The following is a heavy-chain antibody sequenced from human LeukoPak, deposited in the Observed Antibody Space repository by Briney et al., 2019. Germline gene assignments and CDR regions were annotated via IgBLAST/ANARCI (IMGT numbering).Heavy chain of an antibody. J-gene: IGHJ4*02. Sequence: PGGSLRLSCAASGFPFSSYAMGWVRQAPGKGLEWVSTISNSDDSTYYADSVKGRFTISRDNSKNTLYLQMNSLRAEDTAVYYCAREESGEDWGQGTLVTVSS. V-gene: IGHV3-23*01. CDR2: ISNSDDST. CDR1: GFPFSSYA. D-gene: IGHD3-10*01. CDR3: AREESGED.